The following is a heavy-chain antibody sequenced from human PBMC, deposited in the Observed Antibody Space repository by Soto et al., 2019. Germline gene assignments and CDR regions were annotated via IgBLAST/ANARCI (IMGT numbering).Heavy chain of an antibody. CDR2: ISGSGGNT. CDR1: GFTFSSYA. Sequence: GGSLRLSCAASGFTFSSYAMSWVRQAPGKGLEWASAISGSGGNTYYADSVKGRFTISRDNSKNTLYLQMNSLSAEDSAVYYCSKDDPGIDDAFDIWGQGTMVTVSS. D-gene: IGHD1-26*01. J-gene: IGHJ3*02. CDR3: SKDDPGIDDAFDI. V-gene: IGHV3-23*01.